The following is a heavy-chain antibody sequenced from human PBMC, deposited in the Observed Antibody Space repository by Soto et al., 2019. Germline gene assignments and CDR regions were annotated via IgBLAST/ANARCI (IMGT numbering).Heavy chain of an antibody. J-gene: IGHJ5*02. CDR2: MNPNSGNT. D-gene: IGHD6-6*01. V-gene: IGHV1-8*01. CDR3: ARVRYSSSHNWFDP. CDR1: GYTFTSYD. Sequence: QVQLVQSGAEVKKPGASVEVSCKASGYTFTSYDINWVRQATGQGLEWMGWMNPNSGNTGYAQKFRGRVTMTRNTSISTDYMELTRLTSEDTAVYYCARVRYSSSHNWFDPWGQGTLVTVSS.